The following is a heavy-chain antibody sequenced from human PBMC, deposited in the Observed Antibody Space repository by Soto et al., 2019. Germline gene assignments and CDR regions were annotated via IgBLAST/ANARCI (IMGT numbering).Heavy chain of an antibody. D-gene: IGHD2-15*01. V-gene: IGHV4-4*02. CDR2: IYHSGST. J-gene: IGHJ4*02. CDR1: GGSISSSNW. CDR3: ARTGILEDCSGGSCYHEYFDY. Sequence: QVQLQESGPGLVKPSGTLSLTCAVSGGSISSSNWWSWVRQPPGKGLEWIGEIYHSGSTNYNPSLKSRVTISVDKSKNQFSLKLSSVTAADTAVYYCARTGILEDCSGGSCYHEYFDYWGQGTLVTVSS.